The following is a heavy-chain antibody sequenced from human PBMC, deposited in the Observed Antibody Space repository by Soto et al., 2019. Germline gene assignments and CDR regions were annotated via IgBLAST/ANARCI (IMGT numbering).Heavy chain of an antibody. Sequence: ASVKVSCKASGYTFTGYYMHWVRQAPGQGLEWMGGINPNSGGTNYAQKFQGRVTMTRDTSISTAYMELSRLRSDDTAVYYCAARSGYSYGYWFDPWGQGTLVTVSS. CDR1: GYTFTGYY. CDR3: AARSGYSYGYWFDP. CDR2: INPNSGGT. V-gene: IGHV1-2*02. D-gene: IGHD5-18*01. J-gene: IGHJ5*02.